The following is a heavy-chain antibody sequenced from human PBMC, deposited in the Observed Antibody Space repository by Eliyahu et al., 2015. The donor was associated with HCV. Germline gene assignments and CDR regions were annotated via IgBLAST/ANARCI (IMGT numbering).Heavy chain of an antibody. CDR1: GYSFFTFA. CDR3: XRDSXNXDFWSGYRD. V-gene: IGHV1-3*01. CDR2: INAGNGYT. J-gene: IGHJ4*02. D-gene: IGHD3-3*01. Sequence: ELKKPGASVKISCTTSGYSFFTFAIHWVRQAPGQRLEWMGWINAGNGYTKYSPKFQGRVSITRDTSASAAYLEVNXLGSEDTAVYYCXRDSXNXDFWSGYRDWGQGTLDTVSS.